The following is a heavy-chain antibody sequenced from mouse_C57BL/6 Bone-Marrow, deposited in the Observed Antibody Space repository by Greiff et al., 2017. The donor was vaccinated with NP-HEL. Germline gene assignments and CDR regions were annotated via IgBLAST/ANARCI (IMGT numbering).Heavy chain of an antibody. CDR2: IYPGSGST. D-gene: IGHD1-1*01. CDR3: ARTKTIFPNYYGSSYVRYFDV. J-gene: IGHJ1*03. V-gene: IGHV1-55*01. CDR1: GYTFTSYW. Sequence: QVQLQQPGAELVKPGASVKMSCKASGYTFTSYWITWVKQRPGQGLEWIGDIYPGSGSTNYNEKFKSKATLTVDTSSSTAYMQLSSLTSEDSAVYYCARTKTIFPNYYGSSYVRYFDVWGTGTTVTVSS.